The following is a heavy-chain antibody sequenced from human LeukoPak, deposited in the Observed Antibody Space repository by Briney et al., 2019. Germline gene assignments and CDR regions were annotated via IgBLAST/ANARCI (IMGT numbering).Heavy chain of an antibody. CDR2: INSDGSST. CDR3: ARDYYDSSGYTITVDGMDV. CDR1: GFTFSSYW. D-gene: IGHD3-22*01. Sequence: GGSLRLSCAASGFTFSSYWMHWVRQAPGKGLVWVSRINSDGSSTSYADSVKGRFTISRDNAKNTLYLQMNSLRAEDTAVYYCARDYYDSSGYTITVDGMDVWGQGTTGTVSS. J-gene: IGHJ6*02. V-gene: IGHV3-74*01.